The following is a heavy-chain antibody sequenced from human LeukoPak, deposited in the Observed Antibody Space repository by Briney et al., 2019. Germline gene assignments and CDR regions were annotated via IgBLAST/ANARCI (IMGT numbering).Heavy chain of an antibody. D-gene: IGHD2-15*01. V-gene: IGHV1-69*04. J-gene: IGHJ6*02. Sequence: SVRVSCKASGGTFSSYAISWVRQAPGQGLEWMGRIIPILGIANYAQKFQGRVTITADKSTSTAYMGLSSLRSEDTAVYYCASGGYCSGGSCYTDYYYYGMDVWGQGTTVTVSS. CDR2: IIPILGIA. CDR3: ASGGYCSGGSCYTDYYYYGMDV. CDR1: GGTFSSYA.